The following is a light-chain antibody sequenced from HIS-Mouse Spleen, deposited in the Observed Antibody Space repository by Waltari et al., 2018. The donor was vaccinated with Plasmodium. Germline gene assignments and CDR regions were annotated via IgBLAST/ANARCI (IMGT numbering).Light chain of an antibody. J-gene: IGKJ3*01. CDR1: QSVSSN. CDR3: QQYNNWSFT. V-gene: IGKV3-15*01. Sequence: EIVMTQSPATLSVCPGERATLSCRARQSVSSNLAWYQQKPGQAPRLLIYGASTRSTGISARFSGSGSGTEFTLTISSLRSEDFAVSYCQQYNNWSFTFGPGTKVDIK. CDR2: GAS.